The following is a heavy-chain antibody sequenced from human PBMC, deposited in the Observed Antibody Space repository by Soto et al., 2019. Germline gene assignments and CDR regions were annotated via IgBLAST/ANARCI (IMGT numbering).Heavy chain of an antibody. Sequence: GESLKISCXGSGYSFTSYWIGWVRQMPGKGLEWMGIIYPGDSDTRYSPSFQGQVTISADKSISTAYLQWSSLKASDTAMYYCARGGSTGTLLDQFDYWGQGTLVTVSS. J-gene: IGHJ4*02. CDR1: GYSFTSYW. CDR2: IYPGDSDT. D-gene: IGHD1-1*01. CDR3: ARGGSTGTLLDQFDY. V-gene: IGHV5-51*01.